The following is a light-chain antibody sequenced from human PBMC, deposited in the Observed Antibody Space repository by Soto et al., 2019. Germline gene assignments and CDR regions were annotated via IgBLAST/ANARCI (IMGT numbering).Light chain of an antibody. CDR1: RSVSSN. CDR2: GAS. V-gene: IGKV3-15*01. CDR3: QQYNEWPPVT. J-gene: IGKJ4*01. Sequence: EIVMTQSPATLSVSPGERATLSCRASRSVSSNLAWYQQKPGQAPRLLIHGASTRATGIPARFSGSGSGTEFTLTISSLQSEDFAVYYCQQYNEWPPVTFGGGTKVDIK.